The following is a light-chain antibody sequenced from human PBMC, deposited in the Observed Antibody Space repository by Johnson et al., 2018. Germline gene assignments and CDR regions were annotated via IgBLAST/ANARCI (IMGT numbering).Light chain of an antibody. CDR3: GTWHSILSAGNG. CDR2: ENN. Sequence: QSVLTQPPSVSAAPGQKVTISCSGSSSNIGNNYVSWYQQLPGTAPKLLIYENNKRPSGIPDRFSGSKSGTSATLGITGLQTGDEAAYYCGTWHSILSAGNGFGTGTKVTFL. CDR1: SSNIGNNY. J-gene: IGLJ1*01. V-gene: IGLV1-51*02.